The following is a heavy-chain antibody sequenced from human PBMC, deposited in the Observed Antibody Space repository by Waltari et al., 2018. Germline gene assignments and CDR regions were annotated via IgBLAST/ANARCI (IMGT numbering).Heavy chain of an antibody. CDR3: ARLPVSAGNYFDY. V-gene: IGHV3-53*01. D-gene: IGHD2-21*01. CDR1: GFTVSSNY. J-gene: IGHJ4*02. Sequence: EVQLVESGGGLIQPGGSLRLSCAASGFTVSSNYMSWVRQAPGKGLGKGRELFSVIYSGGSTYDADSVKGRFTISRDNSKNTLYLQMNSLRAEDTAVYYCARLPVSAGNYFDYWGQGTLVTVSS. CDR2: IYSGGST.